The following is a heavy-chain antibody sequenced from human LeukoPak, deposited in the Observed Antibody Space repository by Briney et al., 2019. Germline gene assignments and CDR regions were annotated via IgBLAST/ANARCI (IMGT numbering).Heavy chain of an antibody. Sequence: GGSLRLPCAASAFTFSTYNMNWVRQATGKGLEWVSSITSSSSYTFYADSVKGRFTISRDNAKNSLYLQMNSLKTEDTAVYYCTRLSGDNWNYGGNFDSWGQGTLVTVSS. J-gene: IGHJ4*02. V-gene: IGHV3-21*04. CDR1: AFTFSTYN. CDR2: ITSSSSYT. CDR3: TRLSGDNWNYGGNFDS. D-gene: IGHD1-7*01.